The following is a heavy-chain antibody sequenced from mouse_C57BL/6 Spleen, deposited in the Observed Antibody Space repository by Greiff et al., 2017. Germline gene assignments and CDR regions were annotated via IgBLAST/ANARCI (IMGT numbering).Heavy chain of an antibody. V-gene: IGHV1-52*01. CDR1: GYTFTSYW. CDR2: IDPSDSET. Sequence: VQLQQPGAELVRPGSSVKLSCKASGYTFTSYWMHWVKQRPIQGLEWIGNIDPSDSETHYNQKFKDKATLTVDKSSSTAYMQLSSLTSEDSAVYYCARRWAYYSFWYFDVWGTGTTVTVSS. D-gene: IGHD2-12*01. CDR3: ARRWAYYSFWYFDV. J-gene: IGHJ1*03.